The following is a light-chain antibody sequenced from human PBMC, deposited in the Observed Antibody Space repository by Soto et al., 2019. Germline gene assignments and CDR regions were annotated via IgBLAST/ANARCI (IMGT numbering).Light chain of an antibody. Sequence: DIPMTQSPSTLSASVGDRVTITCRASQRISRRLAWYQQKPGKAPKLLIYDASSLERGVPSRFSGSGSGTEFTLTISSLQPDDFATYHCQQYNGFIAFGPGTKVDIK. J-gene: IGKJ3*01. CDR3: QQYNGFIA. CDR2: DAS. V-gene: IGKV1-5*01. CDR1: QRISRR.